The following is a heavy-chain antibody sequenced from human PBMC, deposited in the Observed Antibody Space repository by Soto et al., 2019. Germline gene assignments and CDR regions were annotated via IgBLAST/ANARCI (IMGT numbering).Heavy chain of an antibody. CDR3: ARDSIAAGFADWFDP. D-gene: IGHD6-25*01. V-gene: IGHV3-7*01. J-gene: IGHJ5*02. CDR1: GFTLSGHY. Sequence: PGGSLRLSCAGSGFTLSGHYIDWVRQAPGKGLEWVANIKQDGSEKYYVDSVKGRFTISRDNAKNSLYLQMNSLRAEDTAVYYCARDSIAAGFADWFDPWGQGTLVTVSS. CDR2: IKQDGSEK.